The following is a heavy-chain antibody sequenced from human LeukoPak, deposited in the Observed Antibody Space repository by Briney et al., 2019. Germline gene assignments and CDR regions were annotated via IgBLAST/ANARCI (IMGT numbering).Heavy chain of an antibody. V-gene: IGHV1-2*02. CDR1: GYTFTGYY. D-gene: IGHD3-3*01. CDR2: INPNSGGI. Sequence: ASVKVSCKASGYTFTGYYMHWVRQAPGQGLEWMGWINPNSGGINYAQKFQGRVTMTRDTSISTAYMELSRLRSDDTAVYYCARAPLRFLEWLLGDYWGQGTLVTVSS. J-gene: IGHJ4*02. CDR3: ARAPLRFLEWLLGDY.